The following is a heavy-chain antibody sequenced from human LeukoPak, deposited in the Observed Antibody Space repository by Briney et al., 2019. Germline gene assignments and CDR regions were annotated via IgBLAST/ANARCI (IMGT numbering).Heavy chain of an antibody. D-gene: IGHD2-15*01. CDR2: IYHSGTT. V-gene: IGHV4-38-2*02. CDR1: GYSISSGYY. J-gene: IGHJ4*02. Sequence: SETLSLTCTVSGYSISSGYYWGWIRQPPGKGLEWIGSIYHSGTTYYNPSLKSRVTISVNTSKNQLSLKLSSVTATDTAVYYCAREVVAAAFDYWGQGTLVIVSS. CDR3: AREVVAAAFDY.